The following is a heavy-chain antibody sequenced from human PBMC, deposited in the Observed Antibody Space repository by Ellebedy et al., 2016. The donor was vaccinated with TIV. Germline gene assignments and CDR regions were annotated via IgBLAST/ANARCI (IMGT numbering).Heavy chain of an antibody. V-gene: IGHV3-30*18. CDR3: AKETTELTATTLY. Sequence: PGGSLRLSCAASGFTFSRFGMQWVRQAPGKGLEWVAVISHDGIVKHYADSVKGRFTISRDNYKNTLNLQLSSLRSEDTAVYYCAKETTELTATTLYWGQGTLVTVSS. D-gene: IGHD1-1*01. J-gene: IGHJ4*02. CDR1: GFTFSRFG. CDR2: ISHDGIVK.